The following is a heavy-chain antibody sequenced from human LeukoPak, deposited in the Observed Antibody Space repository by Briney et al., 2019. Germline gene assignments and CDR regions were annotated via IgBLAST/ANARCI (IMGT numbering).Heavy chain of an antibody. CDR3: ALGVAEDVLDI. V-gene: IGHV4-39*01. J-gene: IGHJ3*02. CDR1: GVSISSSGYY. Sequence: SETLSLTCTVSGVSISSSGYYWGWIRQPPGKGLEWIGSIYYSGSTYYNPSLKSRVTIFVDTSKNQFSLKLSSVTAADTAVYYCALGVAEDVLDIWGQGTMVTVSS. CDR2: IYYSGST.